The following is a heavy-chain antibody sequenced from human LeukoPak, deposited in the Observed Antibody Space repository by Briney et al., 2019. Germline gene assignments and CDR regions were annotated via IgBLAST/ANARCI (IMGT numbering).Heavy chain of an antibody. J-gene: IGHJ4*02. CDR3: AKGTVVVVAATFDY. CDR2: ISWNSGSI. D-gene: IGHD2-15*01. Sequence: GRSLRLSCAAPGYTFDDYAMHWVRQVPGKGLEWVSGISWNSGSIAYADSVKGRVTISRDNAKNSLYLQMNSLRAEDTALYYCAKGTVVVVAATFDYWGQGNLVTVSS. V-gene: IGHV3-9*01. CDR1: GYTFDDYA.